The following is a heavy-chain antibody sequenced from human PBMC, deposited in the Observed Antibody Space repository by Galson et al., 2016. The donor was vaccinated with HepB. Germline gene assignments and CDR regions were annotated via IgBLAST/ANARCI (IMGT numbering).Heavy chain of an antibody. D-gene: IGHD5/OR15-5a*01. J-gene: IGHJ4*02. CDR2: INNDGSDT. Sequence: TFSNYWIHWVRQAPGKGLVWVSRINNDGSDTAYADSVKGRFTLSRDNAKNTLYMQMNSLRAEDTALYYCVRDVSVAREDYWGQGTLVTVSS. V-gene: IGHV3-74*01. CDR3: VRDVSVAREDY. CDR1: TFSNYW.